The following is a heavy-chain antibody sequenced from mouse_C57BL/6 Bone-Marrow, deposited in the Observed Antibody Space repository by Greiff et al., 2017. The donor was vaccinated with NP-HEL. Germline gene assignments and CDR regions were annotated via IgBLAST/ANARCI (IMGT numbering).Heavy chain of an antibody. Sequence: EVQLQQSGAGLVRPGASVQLSCTASGFNIKDDYMHWVKQRPEQGLEWIGWIAPENGDTEYASKFQGKATITSYTSSNTAYLQLSSLTSEDTDVYYCTTADDDVWFSYWGQGTLGTVFA. CDR1: GFNIKDDY. V-gene: IGHV14-4*01. J-gene: IGHJ3*01. CDR3: TTADDDVWFSY. CDR2: IAPENGDT. D-gene: IGHD2-4*01.